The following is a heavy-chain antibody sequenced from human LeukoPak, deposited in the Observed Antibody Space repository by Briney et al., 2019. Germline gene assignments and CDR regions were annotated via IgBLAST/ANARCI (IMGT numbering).Heavy chain of an antibody. V-gene: IGHV3-9*01. J-gene: IGHJ6*02. CDR3: AKHLTATNTYIFFGLDV. Sequence: GGSLRLSCAATGYSFKDYGMHWVRQPPGKGLEWVSAINWNGGGTDYADSVKGRFTIFRDNAKNSLYLQLSSLRLEDTALYYCAKHLTATNTYIFFGLDVWGQGTSVTVSS. CDR2: INWNGGGT. D-gene: IGHD1-26*01. CDR1: GYSFKDYG.